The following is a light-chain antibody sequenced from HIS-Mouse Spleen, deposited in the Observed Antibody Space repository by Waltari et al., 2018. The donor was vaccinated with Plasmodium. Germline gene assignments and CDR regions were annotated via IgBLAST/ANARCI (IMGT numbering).Light chain of an antibody. J-gene: IGLJ2*01. V-gene: IGLV3-21*03. Sequence: SYVLTPPPSVSVAPGKTARITCGGNNIGSKSGHWYQQKPGQAPVQVVYDDSDRPSGIPERFSGSNSGNTATLTISRVEAGDEADYYCQVWDSSSDHVVFGGGTKLTVL. CDR1: NIGSKS. CDR2: DDS. CDR3: QVWDSSSDHVV.